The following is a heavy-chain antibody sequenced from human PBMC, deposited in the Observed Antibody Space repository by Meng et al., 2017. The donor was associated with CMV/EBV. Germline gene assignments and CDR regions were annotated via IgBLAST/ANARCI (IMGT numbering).Heavy chain of an antibody. CDR2: ISSSSSYI. D-gene: IGHD1-26*01. Sequence: GGSLRLSCAASGFTFSSYSMNWVRQAPGKGLEWVSSISSSSSYIYYADSVKGRFTISRDNAKNSLYLQMNSLRAEDTAVYYCAGGTNKGWELLYYFDYWGQGTLVTVSS. J-gene: IGHJ4*02. CDR3: AGGTNKGWELLYYFDY. V-gene: IGHV3-21*01. CDR1: GFTFSSYS.